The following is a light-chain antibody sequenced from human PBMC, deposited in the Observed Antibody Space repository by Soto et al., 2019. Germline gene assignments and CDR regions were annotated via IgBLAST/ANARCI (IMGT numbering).Light chain of an antibody. J-gene: IGLJ1*01. CDR1: SSDVGGYNY. V-gene: IGLV2-8*01. Sequence: QSALTQPPSASGSPGQSVTISCTGTSSDVGGYNYVSWYQQHPGKAPKLMIYEVNKRPSGVPDRFSGSKSGNTASLTVSGLQAEDEADSYCNSAEGSPYVFGTMTKVTDL. CDR3: NSAEGSPYV. CDR2: EVN.